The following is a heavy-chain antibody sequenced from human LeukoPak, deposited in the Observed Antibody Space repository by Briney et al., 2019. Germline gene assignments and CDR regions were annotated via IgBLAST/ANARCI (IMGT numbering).Heavy chain of an antibody. J-gene: IGHJ3*02. CDR2: IYYSGST. D-gene: IGHD6-19*01. Sequence: SETLSLTCTVSGGSISSYYWSWIRQPPGKGLEWMGYIYYSGSTNYNPSLKSRVTISVDTSKNQFSLKLSSVTAADTAVYYCASTSLSSGWYSDAFDIWGQGTMVTVSS. CDR1: GGSISSYY. CDR3: ASTSLSSGWYSDAFDI. V-gene: IGHV4-59*01.